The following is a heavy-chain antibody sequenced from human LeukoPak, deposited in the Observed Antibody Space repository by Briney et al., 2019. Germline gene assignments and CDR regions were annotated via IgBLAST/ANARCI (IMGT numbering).Heavy chain of an antibody. J-gene: IGHJ4*02. D-gene: IGHD5-24*01. CDR1: GGSFSSYY. V-gene: IGHV4-59*08. Sequence: PSETLSLTCTVSGGSFSSYYWSWIRQPPGKGLEWIGCIYYSGSTDYNPSLKSRVTISVDTSKNQFSLKLSSVTAADTAVYYCARGPNYPSPSPFDYWGQGTLVTVSS. CDR2: IYYSGST. CDR3: ARGPNYPSPSPFDY.